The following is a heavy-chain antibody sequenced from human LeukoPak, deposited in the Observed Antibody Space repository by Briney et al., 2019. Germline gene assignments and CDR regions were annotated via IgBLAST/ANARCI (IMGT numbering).Heavy chain of an antibody. D-gene: IGHD3-10*01. Sequence: PSETLSLTCAVYGGSFSGYYWSWIRQPPGKGLEWIGEINHSGSTNYNPSLKSRVTISVDTSKKQFSLKLSSVTAADTAVYYCARGGDPTWINGFDYWGQGTLVTVSS. CDR1: GGSFSGYY. CDR2: INHSGST. CDR3: ARGGDPTWINGFDY. V-gene: IGHV4-34*01. J-gene: IGHJ4*02.